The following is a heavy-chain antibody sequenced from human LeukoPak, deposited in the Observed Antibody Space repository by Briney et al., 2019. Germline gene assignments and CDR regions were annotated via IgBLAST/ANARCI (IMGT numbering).Heavy chain of an antibody. CDR3: ARDEHVVVAVSKFYYYGMDV. Sequence: GGSLRLSCAASGFTFSSYWMSWVRQTPGKGLEWVANIKQDGSEKYYVDSVKGRLTISRDNAKNSLYPQMNSLRAEDTAVYYCARDEHVVVAVSKFYYYGMDVWGQGTTVTVSS. CDR2: IKQDGSEK. CDR1: GFTFSSYW. D-gene: IGHD2-15*01. V-gene: IGHV3-7*01. J-gene: IGHJ6*02.